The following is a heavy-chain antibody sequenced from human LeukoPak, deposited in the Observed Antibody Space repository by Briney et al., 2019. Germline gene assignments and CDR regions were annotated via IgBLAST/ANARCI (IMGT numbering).Heavy chain of an antibody. Sequence: ASVKVSCKASGYTFTSYGISWVRQAPGQGLEWMGWISAYNGNTNYAQKLQGRVTMTTDTSTSTAYMELRSLRSDDTAVYYCAREWAHYGSGSYSVGLYYYYYYGMDVWGQGTTVTVSS. CDR2: ISAYNGNT. CDR1: GYTFTSYG. D-gene: IGHD3-10*01. CDR3: AREWAHYGSGSYSVGLYYYYYYGMDV. V-gene: IGHV1-18*01. J-gene: IGHJ6*02.